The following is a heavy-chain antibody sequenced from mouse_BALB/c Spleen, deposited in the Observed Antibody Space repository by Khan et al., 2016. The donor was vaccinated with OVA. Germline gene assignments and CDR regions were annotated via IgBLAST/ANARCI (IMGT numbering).Heavy chain of an antibody. V-gene: IGHV3-2*02. J-gene: IGHJ4*01. CDR3: ARSLYYSYGYVLDC. D-gene: IGHD2-14*01. Sequence: EVQLQESGPGLVKPSQSLSLTCTVTGYSITSDYAWNWIRQFPGNKLEWMGYISSTGGPSYNPSLKSRISFTRDTSKNQFFLQLKSVTAEDTATYYCARSLYYSYGYVLDCWGRGTLVTVSS. CDR2: ISSTGGP. CDR1: GYSITSDYA.